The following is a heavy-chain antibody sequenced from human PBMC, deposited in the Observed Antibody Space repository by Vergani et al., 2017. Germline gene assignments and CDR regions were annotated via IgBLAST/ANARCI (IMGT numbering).Heavy chain of an antibody. CDR3: ARLYGSYSSGSKYFDY. V-gene: IGHV5-51*01. CDR2: IHPADSDT. Sequence: EVQLVQSGAEVKKPGESLKISCQISGYSCTNYWIGWVRQMPGKGLEWMGIIHPADSDTRYSPSFQGLVTISVDKCISTAYLQRSSLRASDSAMYYCARLYGSYSSGSKYFDYWGQGTLVTVSS. D-gene: IGHD6-25*01. J-gene: IGHJ4*02. CDR1: GYSCTNYW.